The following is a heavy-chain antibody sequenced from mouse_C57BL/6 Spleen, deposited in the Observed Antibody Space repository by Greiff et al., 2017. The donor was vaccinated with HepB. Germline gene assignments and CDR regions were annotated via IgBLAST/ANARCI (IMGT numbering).Heavy chain of an antibody. J-gene: IGHJ3*01. V-gene: IGHV5-4*01. CDR2: ISDGGSYT. CDR1: GFTFSSYA. Sequence: EVQLVESGGGLVKPGGSLKLSCAASGFTFSSYAMSWVRQTPEKRLEWVATISDGGSYTYYPDNVKGRFTISRDNAKNNLYLQMSHLKSEDTAMYYCAREGYDMFAYWGQGTLVTVSA. CDR3: AREGYDMFAY. D-gene: IGHD2-2*01.